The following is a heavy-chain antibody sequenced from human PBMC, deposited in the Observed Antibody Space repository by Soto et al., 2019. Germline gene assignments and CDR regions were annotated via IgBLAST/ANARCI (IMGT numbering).Heavy chain of an antibody. CDR2: MNPNSGNT. Sequence: ASVKVSCKASGYTFTSYDINWVRQATGQGLEWMGWMNPNSGNTGYAQKFQGRVTMTRNTSISTAYMELNSLRAEDTAVYYCARDLWGVGVPGPWGQGTLVTVSS. D-gene: IGHD3-16*01. CDR3: ARDLWGVGVPGP. CDR1: GYTFTSYD. J-gene: IGHJ5*02. V-gene: IGHV1-8*01.